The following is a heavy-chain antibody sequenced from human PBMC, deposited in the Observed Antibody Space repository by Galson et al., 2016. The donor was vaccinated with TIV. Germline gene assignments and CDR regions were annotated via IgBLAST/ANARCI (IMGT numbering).Heavy chain of an antibody. CDR2: IFPIFGSP. V-gene: IGHV1-69*13. D-gene: IGHD7-27*01. J-gene: IGHJ4*02. Sequence: SVKVSCKASGGTINSYAINWVRQAPGQGLEWLGGIFPIFGSPTYGQNFQGRVSLTADEYTTTAYMELSSLRSEDTAVYYCARVNWARAFDYWGQGTQVTVSS. CDR1: GGTINSYA. CDR3: ARVNWARAFDY.